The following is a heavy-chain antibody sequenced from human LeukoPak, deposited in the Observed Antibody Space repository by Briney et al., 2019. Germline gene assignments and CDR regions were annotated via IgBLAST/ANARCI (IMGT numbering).Heavy chain of an antibody. CDR1: GFTFSSYA. J-gene: IGHJ4*02. V-gene: IGHV3-23*01. CDR2: ISGSGGST. CDR3: AKEIYGSGSYYSSY. D-gene: IGHD3-10*01. Sequence: GGSLRLSCAASGFTFSSYAMSWVRQAPGKGLEWVSAISGSGGSTYYADSVKGRFTISRDNSKNTLYLQVNSLRAEDTAVYYCAKEIYGSGSYYSSYWGQGTLVTVSS.